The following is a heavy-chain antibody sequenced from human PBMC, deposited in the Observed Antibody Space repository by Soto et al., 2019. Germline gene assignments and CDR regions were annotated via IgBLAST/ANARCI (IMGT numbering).Heavy chain of an antibody. CDR1: GFTFSSYW. Sequence: PGGSLRLSCAASGFTFSSYWMSWVRQAPGKGLEWVANIKQDGSEKYYVDSVKGRFTISRDNAKNSLYLQMNSLRAEDTAVYYCARDRIAAAGTPYFDYWGQGTLVTVSS. D-gene: IGHD6-13*01. V-gene: IGHV3-7*01. J-gene: IGHJ4*02. CDR3: ARDRIAAAGTPYFDY. CDR2: IKQDGSEK.